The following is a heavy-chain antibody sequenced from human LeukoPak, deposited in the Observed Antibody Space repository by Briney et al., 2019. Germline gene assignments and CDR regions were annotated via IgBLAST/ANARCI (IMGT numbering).Heavy chain of an antibody. J-gene: IGHJ4*02. Sequence: PGGSLRLSCAASGFTFDDYAMHWVRQAPGKGLEWVSGVSWNSGSIVYADSVKGRFTISRDNAKNSLSLQMNSLRVEDTAIYFCAKDVLTVARRGFDSWGPGTLVTVSS. CDR1: GFTFDDYA. CDR3: AKDVLTVARRGFDS. D-gene: IGHD6-6*01. V-gene: IGHV3-9*01. CDR2: VSWNSGSI.